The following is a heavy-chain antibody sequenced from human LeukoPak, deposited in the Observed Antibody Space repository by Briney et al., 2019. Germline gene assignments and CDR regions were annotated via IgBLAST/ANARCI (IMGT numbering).Heavy chain of an antibody. Sequence: DSVKGRFTISRDNAKNSLYLQMNSLRAEDTAVYYCARPLMYYYGSETYFWFDPWGQGTLVTVSS. CDR3: ARPLMYYYGSETYFWFDP. J-gene: IGHJ5*02. D-gene: IGHD3-10*01. V-gene: IGHV3-21*01.